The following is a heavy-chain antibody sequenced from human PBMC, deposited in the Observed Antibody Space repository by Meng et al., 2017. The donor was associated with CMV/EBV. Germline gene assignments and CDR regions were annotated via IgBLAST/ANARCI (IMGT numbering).Heavy chain of an antibody. V-gene: IGHV3-48*03. CDR2: ISSSGSTI. D-gene: IGHD3-22*01. CDR1: GFTFSSYE. Sequence: GESLKISCAASGFTFSSYEMNWVRQAPGKGLEWVSYISSSGSTIYYADSVKGRFTISRDNAKNSLYLQMNSLRADDTAVYYCAREIGYYDSSGYIDSWGQGTLVTFSS. J-gene: IGHJ4*02. CDR3: AREIGYYDSSGYIDS.